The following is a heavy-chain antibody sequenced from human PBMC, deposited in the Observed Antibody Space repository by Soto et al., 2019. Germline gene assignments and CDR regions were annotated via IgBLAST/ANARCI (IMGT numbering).Heavy chain of an antibody. V-gene: IGHV4-61*01. D-gene: IGHD3-10*01. CDR1: GGPVRSGSYY. CDR2: IHDGVTT. J-gene: IGHJ6*02. Sequence: QVQLQESGPGLVKPSETLSLTCTVSGGPVRSGSYYWSWLRQPPGQGLEWIGYIHDGVTTKYNPPLKSRVTISEDKSKNQFSRQLSPVTAADTAIYYGARAYYYGLGRGRSMDVWGQGTTVIVSS. CDR3: ARAYYYGLGRGRSMDV.